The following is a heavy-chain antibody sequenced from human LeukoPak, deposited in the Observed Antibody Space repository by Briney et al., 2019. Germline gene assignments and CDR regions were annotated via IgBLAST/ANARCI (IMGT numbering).Heavy chain of an antibody. V-gene: IGHV7-4-1*02. CDR3: SRLIDYYDSTGYESFFDY. D-gene: IGHD3-22*01. CDR1: GYTFTSYT. J-gene: IGHJ4*02. Sequence: ASVKVSCKASGYTFTSYTMNWMGQAPGQGREGMGWINTNSGKSTYAQGFTGRFVFSLDTSVSTAYLQISSLKAEDTAVYYCSRLIDYYDSTGYESFFDYWGQGTLVTVSS. CDR2: INTNSGKS.